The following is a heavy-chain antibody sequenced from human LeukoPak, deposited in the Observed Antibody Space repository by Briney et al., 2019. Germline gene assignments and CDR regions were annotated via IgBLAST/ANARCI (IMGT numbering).Heavy chain of an antibody. V-gene: IGHV1-18*01. CDR3: ARVEDYDILTGYYGY. CDR1: GYTFTSYG. CDR2: ISAYNGNT. Sequence: GASVKVSCKASGYTFTSYGISWVRQAPGQGLEWVGWISAYNGNTNYAQKLQGRVTMTTDTSTSTAYVELRSLRSDDTAVYYCARVEDYDILTGYYGYWGQGTLVTVSS. D-gene: IGHD3-9*01. J-gene: IGHJ4*02.